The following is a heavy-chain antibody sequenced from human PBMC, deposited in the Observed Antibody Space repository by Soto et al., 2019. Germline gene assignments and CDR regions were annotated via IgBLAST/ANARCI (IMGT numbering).Heavy chain of an antibody. V-gene: IGHV3-23*01. CDR1: GFTFSSYA. Sequence: GESLKISCAASGFTFSSYAMSWVRQAPGKRLEWVSGISGSGGSTNYANSEKGRFTISRDNSKNTLYLQMNSLRAEDTAIYYCARHGPDYDYLWGSPIGRYGMDVWGQGTTVTVSS. J-gene: IGHJ6*02. CDR2: ISGSGGST. CDR3: ARHGPDYDYLWGSPIGRYGMDV. D-gene: IGHD3-16*01.